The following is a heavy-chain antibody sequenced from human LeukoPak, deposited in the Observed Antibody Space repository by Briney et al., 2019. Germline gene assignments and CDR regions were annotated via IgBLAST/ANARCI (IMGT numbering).Heavy chain of an antibody. CDR2: IYYSGST. D-gene: IGHD3-3*01. CDR1: GGSISSHY. J-gene: IGHJ4*02. Sequence: SETLSLTCTVSGGSISSHYWSWIRQPPGKGLEWIGYIYYSGSTNYNPSLKSRDTISVDTSKNQFSLKLSSVTAADTAVYYCARDSAFWSGYYTYWGQGTLVTVSS. V-gene: IGHV4-59*11. CDR3: ARDSAFWSGYYTY.